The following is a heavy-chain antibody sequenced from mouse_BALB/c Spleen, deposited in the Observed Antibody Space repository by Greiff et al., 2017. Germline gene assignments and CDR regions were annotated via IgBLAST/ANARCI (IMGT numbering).Heavy chain of an antibody. CDR3: TRADLYFDY. V-gene: IGHV5-6-4*01. Sequence: DVKLVESGGGLVKPGGSLKLSCAASGFTFSSYTMSWVRQTPEKRLEWVATISSGGSYTYYPDSVKGRFTISRDNAKNTLYLQMSSLKSEDTAMYYCTRADLYFDYWGQGTTLTVSS. J-gene: IGHJ2*01. CDR1: GFTFSSYT. CDR2: ISSGGSYT.